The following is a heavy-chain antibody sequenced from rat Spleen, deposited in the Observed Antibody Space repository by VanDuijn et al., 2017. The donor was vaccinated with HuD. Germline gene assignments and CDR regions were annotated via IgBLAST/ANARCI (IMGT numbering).Heavy chain of an antibody. CDR2: ISPSGGST. CDR1: GFTYSNYG. J-gene: IGHJ3*01. Sequence: EVQLVESGGGLVQPGRSLKVSCAASGFTYSNYGMHWIRQAPTKGLEWVASISPSGGSTFFRDSVKGRFTISRDNAKSTLYLQMDSLRSEDTATYYCAKTTGGFAYWGQGTLVTVSS. CDR3: AKTTGGFAY. V-gene: IGHV5-19*01. D-gene: IGHD5-1*01.